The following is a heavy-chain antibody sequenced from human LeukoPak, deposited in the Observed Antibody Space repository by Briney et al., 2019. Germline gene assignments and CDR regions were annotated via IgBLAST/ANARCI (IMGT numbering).Heavy chain of an antibody. CDR2: IIPIFGTA. V-gene: IGHV1-69*06. CDR1: GGTFSSYA. D-gene: IGHD2-2*01. J-gene: IGHJ4*02. Sequence: GASVKVSCKASGGTFSSYAISWVRQAPGQGLEWMGGIIPIFGTANYAQKFQGRVTITADKSTSTAYMELSSLRSEDTAVYYCVRQSRASYCSSTSCPPDYWGQGTLVTVSS. CDR3: VRQSRASYCSSTSCPPDY.